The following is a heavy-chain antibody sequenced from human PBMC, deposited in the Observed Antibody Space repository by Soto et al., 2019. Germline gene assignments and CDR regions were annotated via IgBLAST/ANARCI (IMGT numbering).Heavy chain of an antibody. CDR1: GFTFSNAW. D-gene: IGHD5-12*01. CDR3: TTVLVATILYYFDY. Sequence: PGGSLRLSCAASGFTFSNAWMSWARQAPGKGLEWVGRIKSKTDGGTTDYAAPVKGRFTISRDDSKNTLYLQMNSLKTEDTAVYYCTTVLVATILYYFDYWGQGTLVTVSS. V-gene: IGHV3-15*01. CDR2: IKSKTDGGTT. J-gene: IGHJ4*02.